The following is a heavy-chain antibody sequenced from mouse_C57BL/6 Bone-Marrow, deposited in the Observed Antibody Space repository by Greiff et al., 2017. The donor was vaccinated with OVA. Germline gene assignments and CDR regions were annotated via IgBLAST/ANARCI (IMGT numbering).Heavy chain of an antibody. Sequence: VQLVESGAELARPGASVKLSCKASGYTFTSYGISWVKQRTGQGLEWIGEIYPRSGNTYYNEKFKGKATLTADKSSSTAYMELRSLTSEDSAVYFCARIYDGYHSAWFAYWGQGTLVTVSA. V-gene: IGHV1-81*01. CDR2: IYPRSGNT. D-gene: IGHD2-3*01. CDR3: ARIYDGYHSAWFAY. CDR1: GYTFTSYG. J-gene: IGHJ3*01.